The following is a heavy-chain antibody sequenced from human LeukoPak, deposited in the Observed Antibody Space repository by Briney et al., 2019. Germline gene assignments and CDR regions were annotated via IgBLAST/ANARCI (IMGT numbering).Heavy chain of an antibody. J-gene: IGHJ5*02. D-gene: IGHD2-2*01. CDR1: GDSISSYY. V-gene: IGHV4-59*12. Sequence: SETLSLTCSVSGDSISSYYWSWIRQPPGKGPEWIGHIQHSGSTHYNSSLKSRVTISMDRSKNQFSLKLNSVTAADTAVYYCARVGGYCSSTSCYPNWFDPWGQGTLVTVSS. CDR3: ARVGGYCSSTSCYPNWFDP. CDR2: IQHSGST.